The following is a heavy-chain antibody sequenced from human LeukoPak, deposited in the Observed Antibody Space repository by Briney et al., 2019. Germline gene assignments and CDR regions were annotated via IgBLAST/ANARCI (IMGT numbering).Heavy chain of an antibody. Sequence: GGSLRLSCAASGFTFSSYAMGWVRQAPGKGLEWVSAITASGGNTYYADSVKGRFTISRDNSKNTLYLQVNSLRAEDTAVYYCAKGNGYSCGRYYFDLWGEGPVVSVPS. D-gene: IGHD5-18*01. V-gene: IGHV3-23*01. CDR3: AKGNGYSCGRYYFDL. J-gene: IGHJ4*02. CDR2: ITASGGNT. CDR1: GFTFSSYA.